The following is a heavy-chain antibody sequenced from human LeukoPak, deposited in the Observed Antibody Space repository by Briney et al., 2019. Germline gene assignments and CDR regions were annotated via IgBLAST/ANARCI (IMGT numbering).Heavy chain of an antibody. Sequence: PGGSLRLSCAASGFTFNTYTMNWVRQAPGKGLEWVSAITGSGGSTYYADSVRGRFTISRDNSKNTLYLQKNSLRADDTAIYYCAKSMTLQWRGFFDLWGRGTHVTVSS. CDR1: GFTFNTYT. J-gene: IGHJ2*01. D-gene: IGHD6-19*01. CDR2: ITGSGGST. CDR3: AKSMTLQWRGFFDL. V-gene: IGHV3-23*01.